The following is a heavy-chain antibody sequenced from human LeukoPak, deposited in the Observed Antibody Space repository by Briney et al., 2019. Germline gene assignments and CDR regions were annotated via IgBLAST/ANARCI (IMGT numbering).Heavy chain of an antibody. Sequence: GASVKVSCKTSGYTFTSYDINWVRQATGQGLEWMGWMNPNSGGTNYAQKFQGRVTMTRDMSTSTVYMELSSLRSEDTAVYYCARGIRPRVPEDYWGQGTLVTVSS. CDR1: GYTFTSYD. J-gene: IGHJ4*02. CDR3: ARGIRPRVPEDY. V-gene: IGHV1-8*01. D-gene: IGHD1-14*01. CDR2: MNPNSGGT.